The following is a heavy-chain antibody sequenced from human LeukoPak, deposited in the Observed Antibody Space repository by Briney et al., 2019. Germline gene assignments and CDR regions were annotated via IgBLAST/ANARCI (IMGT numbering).Heavy chain of an antibody. CDR3: ARLSATSIRSDP. CDR2: MYYGANT. CDR1: GGSISNSNYY. J-gene: IGHJ5*02. Sequence: SETLSLTCTVSGGSISNSNYYWGWIRQPPGKGLEWIGSMYYGANTYHNPSLKSRVTISVDTSKNQFSLKLNSVTAADTAVYYCARLSATSIRSDPWGQGTLVTVSS. V-gene: IGHV4-39*01. D-gene: IGHD1-26*01.